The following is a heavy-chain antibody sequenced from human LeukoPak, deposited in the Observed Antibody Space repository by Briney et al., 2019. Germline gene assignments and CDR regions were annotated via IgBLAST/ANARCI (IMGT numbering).Heavy chain of an antibody. D-gene: IGHD3-10*01. CDR2: IYTSGST. J-gene: IGHJ4*02. CDR1: GGSISSYY. V-gene: IGHV4-4*07. Sequence: SETLSLTCTVSGGSISSYYLNWIRQPAGKGLEWIGRIYTSGSTNYNPSLKSRVTMSVDTSKNQFSLKLSSVTAADTAVYYCARAYGSGSYSRYYFDYWGQGTLVTVSS. CDR3: ARAYGSGSYSRYYFDY.